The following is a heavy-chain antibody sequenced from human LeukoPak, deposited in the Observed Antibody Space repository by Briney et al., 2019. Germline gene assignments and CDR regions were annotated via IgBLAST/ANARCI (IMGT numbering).Heavy chain of an antibody. V-gene: IGHV3-66*01. Sequence: GGSLRLSCAASGFTVSSNYMSWVRQAPGKGLEWVSVIYSGGSTYYADSVKGRFTISRDNSKNTLYLQMNSLRAEDTAVYYCARARGFPYGMDVWGQGTTVTVSS. CDR3: ARARGFPYGMDV. J-gene: IGHJ6*02. CDR2: IYSGGST. CDR1: GFTVSSNY.